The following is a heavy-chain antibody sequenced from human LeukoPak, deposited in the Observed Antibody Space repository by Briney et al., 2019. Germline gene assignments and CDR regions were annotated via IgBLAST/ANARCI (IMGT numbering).Heavy chain of an antibody. CDR2: ISAYNGNT. J-gene: IGHJ4*02. V-gene: IGHV1-18*01. Sequence: ASVKVSCKASGYTFTSYGISWVRQAPGQGLEWMGWISAYNGNTNYAQKLQGRVTMTTDTSTSTAYMELRSLRSDDTAVYYCARDLKPGYYGSGTPGLFDCWGQGTLVTVSS. CDR3: ARDLKPGYYGSGTPGLFDC. D-gene: IGHD3-10*01. CDR1: GYTFTSYG.